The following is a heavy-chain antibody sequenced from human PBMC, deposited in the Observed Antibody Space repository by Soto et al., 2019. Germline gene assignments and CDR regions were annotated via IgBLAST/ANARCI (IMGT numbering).Heavy chain of an antibody. CDR2: ISSNSAYI. J-gene: IGHJ5*02. Sequence: GGSLRLSCAASGFTFRSFTMNWVRQAPGKGLEWVSTISSNSAYIYYTDALRGRFTISRDNAKNSLHLQMNSLRAEDTAVYYCTSDASRDSSARGWFDPWGPGTLVTVSS. V-gene: IGHV3-21*01. CDR3: TSDASRDSSARGWFDP. CDR1: GFTFRSFT. D-gene: IGHD6-13*01.